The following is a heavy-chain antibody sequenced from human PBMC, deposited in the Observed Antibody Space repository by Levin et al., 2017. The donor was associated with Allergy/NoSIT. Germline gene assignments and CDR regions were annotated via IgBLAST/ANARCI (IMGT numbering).Heavy chain of an antibody. Sequence: GESLKISCVASGFAFSDYYMSWIRQAPGKGLEWLSYISSSGFSKYYADFVKGRFTISRDNAKSSLYLQMNSLRAEDTAVYYCARRITIFGVVAYFDLWGRGTLVTVSS. V-gene: IGHV3-11*01. CDR3: ARRITIFGVVAYFDL. D-gene: IGHD3-3*01. CDR1: GFAFSDYY. CDR2: ISSSGFSK. J-gene: IGHJ2*01.